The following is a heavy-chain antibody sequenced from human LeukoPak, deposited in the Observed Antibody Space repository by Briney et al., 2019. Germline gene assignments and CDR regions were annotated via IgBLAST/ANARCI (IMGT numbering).Heavy chain of an antibody. V-gene: IGHV4-39*01. J-gene: IGHJ5*02. CDR1: GGSISSSSYY. CDR3: ARHSWGSFWFDP. CDR2: IYYSGST. Sequence: SETLSLTCTVSGGSISSSSYYWGWIRQPPGKGLEWIGSIYYSGSTYYNPSLKSRVTISVGTSKNQFSLKLSSVTAADTAVYYCARHSWGSFWFDPWGQGTLVTVSS. D-gene: IGHD3-16*01.